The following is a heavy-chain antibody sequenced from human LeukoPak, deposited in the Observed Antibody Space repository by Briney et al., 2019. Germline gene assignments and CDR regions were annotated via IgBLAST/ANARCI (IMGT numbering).Heavy chain of an antibody. CDR1: GFTFYTYG. D-gene: IGHD6-6*01. Sequence: GGSLRLSCAASGFTFYTYGMHWVRQAPGKGLEYVSGIGPDGGTTYYANSVKGRFTISRDNSKYMLYLQVGSLTADDMAVYYCARGAQLTDYWGQGTLVTVSS. CDR2: IGPDGGTT. V-gene: IGHV3-64*01. J-gene: IGHJ4*02. CDR3: ARGAQLTDY.